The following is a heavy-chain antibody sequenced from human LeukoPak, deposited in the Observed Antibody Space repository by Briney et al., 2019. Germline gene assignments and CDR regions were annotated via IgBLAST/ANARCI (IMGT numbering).Heavy chain of an antibody. J-gene: IGHJ4*02. D-gene: IGHD2-2*02. CDR1: GGSIGSYY. CDR3: ARYCSSTSCYTFDY. V-gene: IGHV4-59*08. Sequence: SSETLSLTCTVSGGSIGSYYWSWIRQPPGKGLEWIGYIYYSGSTNYNPSLKSRVTISVDTSKNQFSLKLSSVTAADTAVYYCARYCSSTSCYTFDYWGQGTLVTVSS. CDR2: IYYSGST.